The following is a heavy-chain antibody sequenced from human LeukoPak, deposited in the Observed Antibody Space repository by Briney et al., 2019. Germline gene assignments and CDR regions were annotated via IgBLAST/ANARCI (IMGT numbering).Heavy chain of an antibody. CDR1: GFTFSSYS. CDR3: ARVGILYYFDY. Sequence: GGSLRLSCAASGFTFSSYSMNWVRQAPGKGLEWVSSISSSSSYIYYADSVKGRFTISRDNAKNSLYLQMNSLRAEDTAVCYCARVGILYYFDYWGQGTLVTVSS. V-gene: IGHV3-21*01. D-gene: IGHD1-14*01. J-gene: IGHJ4*02. CDR2: ISSSSSYI.